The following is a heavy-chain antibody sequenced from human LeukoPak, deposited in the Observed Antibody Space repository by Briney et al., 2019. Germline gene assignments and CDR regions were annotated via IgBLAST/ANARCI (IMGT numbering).Heavy chain of an antibody. CDR3: AASYSGSYWPEGGDY. CDR2: IVVGSGNT. Sequence: SVKVSCKASGFTFTSSAVQWVRQARGQRLEWIGWIVVGSGNTNYAQKFQERVTITRDMSTSTAYMELSSLRSEDTAVYYCAASYSGSYWPEGGDYWGPGTLVTVSS. J-gene: IGHJ4*02. V-gene: IGHV1-58*01. D-gene: IGHD1-26*01. CDR1: GFTFTSSA.